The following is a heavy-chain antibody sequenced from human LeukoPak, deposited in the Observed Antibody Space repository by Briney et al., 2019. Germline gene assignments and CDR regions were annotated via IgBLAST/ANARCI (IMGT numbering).Heavy chain of an antibody. V-gene: IGHV4-39*01. CDR1: GFTFNSYA. CDR3: VSPRGFSYGYFDY. Sequence: GSLRLSCAASGFTFNSYAMSWVRQAPGKGLEWIGSIYYSKNTYYNPSLKSRVTISADTSKNQFSLTLGSVSATDTAVYYCVSPRGFSYGYFDYWGQGTLVTVSS. J-gene: IGHJ4*02. CDR2: IYYSKNT. D-gene: IGHD5-18*01.